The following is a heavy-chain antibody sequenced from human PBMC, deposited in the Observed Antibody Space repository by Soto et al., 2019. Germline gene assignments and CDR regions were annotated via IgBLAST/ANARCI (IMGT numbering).Heavy chain of an antibody. V-gene: IGHV3-23*05. J-gene: IGHJ6*02. CDR3: ARGGADHYNFGLDV. CDR2: MNGAASST. Sequence: PGGSLRLSCAASGFTLNTYAMTWFRQAPGKGLGWVSSMNGAASSTSYADSVKGRFITSRDNSRNTQYLHMHTLRPDDTAVYFCARGGADHYNFGLDVWGQGTTVTVSS. CDR1: GFTLNTYA. D-gene: IGHD3-10*01.